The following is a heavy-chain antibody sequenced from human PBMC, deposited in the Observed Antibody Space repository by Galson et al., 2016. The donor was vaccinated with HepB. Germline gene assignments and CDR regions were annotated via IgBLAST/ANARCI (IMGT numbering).Heavy chain of an antibody. J-gene: IGHJ6*03. CDR1: GFPFGTYS. CDR3: ARSLADYYYMDV. V-gene: IGHV3-33*01. Sequence: SLRLSCAASGFPFGTYSMHWVRQAPGKGLEWVAVIWYDGSNKKYVDSVKGRFTISRDDSKNTLYLQMNSLRAEDTAVYYCARSLADYYYMDVWGKGTTVTVYS. CDR2: IWYDGSNK.